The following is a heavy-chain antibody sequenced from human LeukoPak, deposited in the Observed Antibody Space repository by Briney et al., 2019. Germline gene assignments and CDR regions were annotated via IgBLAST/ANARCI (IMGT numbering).Heavy chain of an antibody. CDR1: GFTVSRNY. Sequence: GGSLRLSCAASGFTVSRNYMSWVRQAPGKGLEWVSVIYSGGRTYYADSVKGRFTISRDNSKNTLYLQMNSLRAEDTAVYYCACIGGYCSSTSCHTIDYWGQGTLVTVSS. D-gene: IGHD2-2*02. CDR2: IYSGGRT. V-gene: IGHV3-66*01. J-gene: IGHJ4*02. CDR3: ACIGGYCSSTSCHTIDY.